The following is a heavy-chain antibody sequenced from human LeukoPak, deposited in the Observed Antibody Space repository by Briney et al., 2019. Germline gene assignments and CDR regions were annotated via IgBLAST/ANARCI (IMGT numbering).Heavy chain of an antibody. J-gene: IGHJ6*03. V-gene: IGHV4-34*01. CDR3: ARGYYGSGSHCCHMDV. Sequence: SETLSLTCAVYVGSFSGYYWSWIRQPPGKGLEWIGEINHSRSTNYNSSLKSRVTISVDTSKNQFSLKLSSVTAADTAVYYRARGYYGSGSHCCHMDVWGKGTTITVS. CDR1: VGSFSGYY. CDR2: INHSRST. D-gene: IGHD3-10*01.